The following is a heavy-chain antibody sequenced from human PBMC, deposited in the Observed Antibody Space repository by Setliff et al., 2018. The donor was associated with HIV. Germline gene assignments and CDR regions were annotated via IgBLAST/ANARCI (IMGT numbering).Heavy chain of an antibody. CDR1: GGSISSGGYY. CDR3: ARAPFYYGSGSYQTFDY. J-gene: IGHJ4*02. D-gene: IGHD3-10*01. CDR2: IYTSGST. V-gene: IGHV4-61*02. Sequence: PSETLSLTCAVSGGSISSGGYYWNWIRLQPGKGLEWIGRIYTSGSTNYNPSLKSRVTISLDTSKNQFSLKLSSVTAADTAVYYCARAPFYYGSGSYQTFDYWGQGTLVTVSS.